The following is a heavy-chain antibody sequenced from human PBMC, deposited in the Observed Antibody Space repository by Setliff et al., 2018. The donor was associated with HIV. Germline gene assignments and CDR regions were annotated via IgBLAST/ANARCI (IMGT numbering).Heavy chain of an antibody. Sequence: ETLSLTCAVFGGSFSNYYWSWVRQPPGKGLEFIAEIDHEGTTNYNPSLKSRATISVDTSKNHLSLKLTSMTAADTGVYFCTLTHVGAQTHAGIPMIDNFWGQGTLVTVSS. CDR1: GGSFSNYY. J-gene: IGHJ4*02. V-gene: IGHV4-34*01. CDR3: TLTHVGAQTHAGIPMIDNF. CDR2: IDHEGTT. D-gene: IGHD1-20*01.